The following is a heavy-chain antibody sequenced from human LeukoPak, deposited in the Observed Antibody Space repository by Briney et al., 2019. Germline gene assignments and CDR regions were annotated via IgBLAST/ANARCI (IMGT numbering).Heavy chain of an antibody. D-gene: IGHD3-16*02. CDR2: FEDDEK. CDR3: ARDNMITFGGVIPWFDP. Sequence: GASVKVSCKVSGYTLTEFSMHWVRQAPGKGLEWMGGFEDDEKIYAQKFQGRVTMTEDTSTDTAYMELSSLRSEDTAVYYCARDNMITFGGVIPWFDPWGQGTLVTVSS. J-gene: IGHJ5*02. CDR1: GYTLTEFS. V-gene: IGHV1-24*01.